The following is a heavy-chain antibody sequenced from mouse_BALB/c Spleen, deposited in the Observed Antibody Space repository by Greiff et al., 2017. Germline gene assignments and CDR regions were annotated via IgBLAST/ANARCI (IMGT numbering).Heavy chain of an antibody. Sequence: EVQGVESGGGLVKPGGSLKLSCAASGFTFSSYTMSWVRQTPEKRLEWVAYISNGGGSTYYPDTVKGRFTISRDNAKNTLYLQMSSLKSEDTAMYYCARQGYYYGSSPYAMDYWGQGTSVTVSS. J-gene: IGHJ4*01. D-gene: IGHD1-1*01. V-gene: IGHV5-12-2*01. CDR3: ARQGYYYGSSPYAMDY. CDR1: GFTFSSYT. CDR2: ISNGGGST.